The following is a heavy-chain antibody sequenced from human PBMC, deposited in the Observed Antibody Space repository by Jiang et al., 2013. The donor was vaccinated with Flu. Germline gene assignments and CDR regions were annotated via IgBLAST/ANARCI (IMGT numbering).Heavy chain of an antibody. CDR2: IDWNDNK. D-gene: IGHD3-9*01. J-gene: IGHJ3*02. CDR3: AHSVLRYAPWAFGI. V-gene: IGHV2-5*01. Sequence: LEWLTIIDWNDNKRYSPSLKSRLTITKDTSKPQVVLTMTNMDPVDTGTYFCAHSVLRYAPWAFGIWGQGTMVTVSS.